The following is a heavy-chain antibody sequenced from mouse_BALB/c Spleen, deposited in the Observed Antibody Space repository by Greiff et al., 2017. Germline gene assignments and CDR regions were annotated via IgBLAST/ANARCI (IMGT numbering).Heavy chain of an antibody. J-gene: IGHJ4*01. CDR1: GYSITSDYA. CDR3: ARYLYYRYDLYAMDY. D-gene: IGHD2-14*01. Sequence: EVQLVESGPGLVKPSQSLSLTCTVTGYSITSDYAWNWIRQFPGNKLEWMGYISYSGSTSYNPSLKSRISITRDTSKNQFFLQLNSVTTEDTATYYCARYLYYRYDLYAMDYWGQGTSVTVSS. V-gene: IGHV3-2*02. CDR2: ISYSGST.